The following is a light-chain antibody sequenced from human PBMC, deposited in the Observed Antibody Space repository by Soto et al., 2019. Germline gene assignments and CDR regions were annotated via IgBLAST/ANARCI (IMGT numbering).Light chain of an antibody. V-gene: IGKV1-39*01. Sequence: DIPMTQSPSSLSASLGDRVTITCQSSQDISNHLNWYQQKPGRAPNLLIYAASSLQSGVPSRFSGSGSGTHFTLTIGSLQPEDFATYFCQQTYSTPWTFGQGTKVDI. J-gene: IGKJ1*01. CDR2: AAS. CDR3: QQTYSTPWT. CDR1: QDISNH.